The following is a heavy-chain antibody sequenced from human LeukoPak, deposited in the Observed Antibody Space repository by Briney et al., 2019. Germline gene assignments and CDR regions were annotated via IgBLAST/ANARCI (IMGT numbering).Heavy chain of an antibody. CDR2: TYYRSKWYN. CDR1: GDSVSSNSAA. D-gene: IGHD2-15*01. CDR3: ARDGSGGRYVGYYYYGMDV. V-gene: IGHV6-1*01. Sequence: SQTLSRTCAISGDSVSSNSAAWNWIRQSPSRGLEWLGRTYYRSKWYNDYTVSVKSRITINPDTSKNQFSLQLNSVTPEDTAVYYCARDGSGGRYVGYYYYGMDVWGQGTTVTVSS. J-gene: IGHJ6*02.